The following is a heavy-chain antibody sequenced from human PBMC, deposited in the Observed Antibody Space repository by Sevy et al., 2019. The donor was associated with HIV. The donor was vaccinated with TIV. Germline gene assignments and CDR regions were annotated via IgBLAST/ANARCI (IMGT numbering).Heavy chain of an antibody. D-gene: IGHD1-26*01. CDR1: GFTFSSYS. J-gene: IGHJ4*02. Sequence: GGSLRLSCAASGFTFSSYSMNWVRQAPGKGLEWVSSISSSSSYIYYADSVKGRFTISRDNAKNSLYLQMNSLRAEDTAVFYCAVGAPSVFDYWGQGTLVTVSS. CDR3: AVGAPSVFDY. V-gene: IGHV3-21*01. CDR2: ISSSSSYI.